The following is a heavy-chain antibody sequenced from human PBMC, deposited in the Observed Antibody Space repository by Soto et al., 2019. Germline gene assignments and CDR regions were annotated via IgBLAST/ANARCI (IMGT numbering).Heavy chain of an antibody. Sequence: PXGSLKISCASSGFTFSSYSRNLVLQAPGKGLEWVSSISSSSSYIYYADSVKGRFTISRDNAKNSLYLQMNSLRAEDTAVYYCARNSEAGPNYGMDVWGQGTTVTVSS. CDR1: GFTFSSYS. D-gene: IGHD6-13*01. J-gene: IGHJ6*02. CDR2: ISSSSSYI. CDR3: ARNSEAGPNYGMDV. V-gene: IGHV3-21*01.